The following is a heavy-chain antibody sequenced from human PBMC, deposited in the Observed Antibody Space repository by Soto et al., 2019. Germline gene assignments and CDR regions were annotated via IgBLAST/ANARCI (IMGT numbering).Heavy chain of an antibody. V-gene: IGHV4-4*02. J-gene: IGHJ6*02. Sequence: QVQLQESGPGLVKPSGTLSLTCEVSGCSISSSNWWSLVRQPPGKRLEMIGEIYHSGSTNYNPALKRRVTITVDKPKNQFSLKQSSVTAAYKAVYYWARGTRAVPLGGYYYYGMDVWGQGTMVTVSS. CDR1: GCSISSSNW. CDR2: IYHSGST. D-gene: IGHD3-10*01. CDR3: ARGTRAVPLGGYYYYGMDV.